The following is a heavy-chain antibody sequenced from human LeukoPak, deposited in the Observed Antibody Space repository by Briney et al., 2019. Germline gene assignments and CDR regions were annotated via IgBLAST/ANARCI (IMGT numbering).Heavy chain of an antibody. Sequence: WASVTVSCTASGYTFIVYGVSWVRQAPGQGLEWMGWIGSDQGKIVTNYAKNLQGRVTMTTDSSTNTAYMELSSLRSDDTAMYYCARDWFCSASYCFDVFDIWGQGTMVTVFS. CDR2: IGSDQGKIVT. J-gene: IGHJ3*02. D-gene: IGHD3-3*01. CDR1: GYTFIVYG. CDR3: ARDWFCSASYCFDVFDI. V-gene: IGHV1-18*01.